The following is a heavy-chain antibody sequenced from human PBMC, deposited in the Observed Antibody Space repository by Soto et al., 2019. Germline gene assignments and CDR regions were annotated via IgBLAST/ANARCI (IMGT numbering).Heavy chain of an antibody. V-gene: IGHV2-5*02. J-gene: IGHJ4*02. CDR2: IYWDDDK. D-gene: IGHD3-3*01. Sequence: QITLNESGPTVVKPAETLTLTCTFSGFSLTTSGVGVGWIRQSPGKAPEWLALIYWDDDKRYSASLKSRLTITKDTSKHQVGLTMASVVPADTATYYCAHRILRTVFGLVTTTAIYFDFWGQGTPVVVSS. CDR1: GFSLTTSGVG. CDR3: AHRILRTVFGLVTTTAIYFDF.